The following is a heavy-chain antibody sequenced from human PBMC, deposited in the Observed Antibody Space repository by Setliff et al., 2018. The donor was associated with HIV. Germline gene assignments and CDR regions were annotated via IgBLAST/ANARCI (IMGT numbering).Heavy chain of an antibody. CDR2: ISGTGGNT. Sequence: PGGSLRLSCAASAFTFMNYAMSWVRQAPGKGLAWVSTISGTGGNTYYADSVKGRFTISRDNSNNMLFLQMNSLRTEYTAVYYCARSGGDCSGISCYSLWFDPWGHGTLVTVSS. J-gene: IGHJ5*02. CDR3: ARSGGDCSGISCYSLWFDP. CDR1: AFTFMNYA. V-gene: IGHV3-23*01. D-gene: IGHD2-15*01.